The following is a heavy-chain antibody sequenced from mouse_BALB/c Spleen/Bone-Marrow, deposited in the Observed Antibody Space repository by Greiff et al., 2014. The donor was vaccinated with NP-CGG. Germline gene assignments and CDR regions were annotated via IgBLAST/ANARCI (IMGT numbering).Heavy chain of an antibody. CDR1: GYTFTSYW. Sequence: QVQLKESGAELVKPGASVKLFCKASGYTFTSYWMHWVKQRPGQGLEWIGEINPSNGRTNYNEKFKSKATLTVDKSSSTAYMQLSSLTSEDSAVYYCARTYFDYWGQGTTLTVSS. J-gene: IGHJ2*01. CDR2: INPSNGRT. V-gene: IGHV1S81*02. CDR3: ARTYFDY.